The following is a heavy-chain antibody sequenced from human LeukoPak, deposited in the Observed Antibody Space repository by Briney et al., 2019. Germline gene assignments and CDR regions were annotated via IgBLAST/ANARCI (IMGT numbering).Heavy chain of an antibody. D-gene: IGHD3-3*01. J-gene: IGHJ4*02. Sequence: GGSLRLTCAASGFTFSSYAMSWVRQAPGKGLEWVSAISGSGGSTYYADSVKGRFTISRDNSKNTLYLQMNSLRVEDTAVYYCAKISSSDYYDFWSGYYIPYYFDHWGQGTLVTVSS. V-gene: IGHV3-23*01. CDR3: AKISSSDYYDFWSGYYIPYYFDH. CDR1: GFTFSSYA. CDR2: ISGSGGST.